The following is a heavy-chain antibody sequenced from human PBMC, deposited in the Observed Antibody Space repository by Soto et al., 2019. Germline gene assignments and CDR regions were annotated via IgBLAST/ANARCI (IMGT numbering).Heavy chain of an antibody. V-gene: IGHV3-30-3*01. D-gene: IGHD4-17*01. CDR1: GFTFSSYA. CDR3: ASHDYGDYEGQFYY. J-gene: IGHJ4*02. CDR2: ISYDGSNK. Sequence: GGSLRLSCAASGFTFSSYAMHWVRQAPGKGLEWVAVISYDGSNKYYADSVKGRFTISRDNSKNTLYLQMNSLRAEDTAVYYCASHDYGDYEGQFYYWGQGTLVTVSS.